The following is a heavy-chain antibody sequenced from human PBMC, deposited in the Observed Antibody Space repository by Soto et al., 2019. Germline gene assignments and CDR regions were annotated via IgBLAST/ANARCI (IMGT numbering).Heavy chain of an antibody. CDR2: IYSGGST. CDR1: GFTVSSNY. J-gene: IGHJ6*03. V-gene: IGHV3-53*04. D-gene: IGHD3-3*01. CDR3: ARVTSYYYYYMDV. Sequence: GGSLRLSCAASGFTVSSNYMSWVRQAPGKGLEWVSVIYSGGSTYYADSVKGRFTISRHNSKNTLYLQMNSLRAEDTAVYYCARVTSYYYYYMDVWGKGTTVTVSS.